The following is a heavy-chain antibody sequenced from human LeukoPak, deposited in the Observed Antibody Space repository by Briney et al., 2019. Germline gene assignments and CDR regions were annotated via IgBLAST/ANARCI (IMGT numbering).Heavy chain of an antibody. CDR2: IYYSGST. V-gene: IGHV4-59*01. CDR1: GRSISSYY. CDR3: AGTLGRPPYCGGDCYPSWFDP. Sequence: PSETLSLTCTVSGRSISSYYWSWIRQPPGKGLEWIGYIYYSGSTNYNPSLKSRVTISVDTSKNQFSLKLSSVTAADTAVYYCAGTLGRPPYCGGDCYPSWFDPWGQGTLVTVSS. D-gene: IGHD2-21*02. J-gene: IGHJ5*02.